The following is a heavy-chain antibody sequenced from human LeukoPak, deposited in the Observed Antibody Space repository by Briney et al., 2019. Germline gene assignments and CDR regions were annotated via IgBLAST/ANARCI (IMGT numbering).Heavy chain of an antibody. CDR1: GFTFSTYN. J-gene: IGHJ4*02. V-gene: IGHV3-48*01. Sequence: PGGSLRLSCAASGFTFSTYNMNWVRQAPGKGLEWVSYISSGSTTIYYADSVRGRFTISRDNAKNSLYLQMNSLRAEDTAVYYCARAYSYGNDYWGQGTLVTVSS. CDR3: ARAYSYGNDY. CDR2: ISSGSTTI. D-gene: IGHD5-18*01.